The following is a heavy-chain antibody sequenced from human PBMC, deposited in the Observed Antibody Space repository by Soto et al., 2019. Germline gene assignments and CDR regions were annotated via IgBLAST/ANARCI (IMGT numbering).Heavy chain of an antibody. CDR2: IKEDGGEK. CDR1: GFTLSGYW. Sequence: GGSLRLSCAASGFTLSGYWMSWVRQAPGKGLEWVGCIKEDGGEKHYVDSVKGRFTISRDNAKNSLYLQMNSLRGEDTAVYYCARVYYYDSSGTSPPSWYFDLWGRGTLVTVSS. CDR3: ARVYYYDSSGTSPPSWYFDL. J-gene: IGHJ2*01. V-gene: IGHV3-7*05. D-gene: IGHD3-22*01.